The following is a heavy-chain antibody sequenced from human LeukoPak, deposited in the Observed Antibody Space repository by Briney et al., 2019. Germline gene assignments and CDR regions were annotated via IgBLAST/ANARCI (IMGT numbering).Heavy chain of an antibody. V-gene: IGHV3-66*01. D-gene: IGHD1-14*01. J-gene: IGHJ4*02. CDR3: ARDLFRPGY. CDR1: GFTVSRNY. CDR2: IYSGGRT. Sequence: PGGSLRLSCVASGFTVSRNYMNWVRQAPGKGLEWVSIIYSGGRTYYADSVKGRFTISRDNAKNSLYLQMNSLRAEDTAVYYCARDLFRPGYWGQGTLVTVSS.